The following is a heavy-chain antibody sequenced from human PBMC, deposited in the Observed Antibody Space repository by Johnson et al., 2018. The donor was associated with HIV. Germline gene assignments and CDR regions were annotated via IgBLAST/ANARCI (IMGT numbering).Heavy chain of an antibody. Sequence: VQLVESGGRLVKPGGSLRLSCAASGFTFSSYAMHWVRQTTGKVLQWVSGIGTAGDTYYSGSVKGRFTISRENAKNSLYLQMNSLRAGDTAVYYCARGRGVGRPIQKWLGAAFDIWGQGTMVTVSS. CDR3: ARGRGVGRPIQKWLGAAFDI. V-gene: IGHV3-13*01. J-gene: IGHJ3*02. CDR2: IGTAGDT. CDR1: GFTFSSYA. D-gene: IGHD5-18*01.